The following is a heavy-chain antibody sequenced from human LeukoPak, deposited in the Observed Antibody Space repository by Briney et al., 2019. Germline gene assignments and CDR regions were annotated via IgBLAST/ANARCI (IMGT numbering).Heavy chain of an antibody. Sequence: PGGSLRLSCAASGFIFSSYGMHWVRQAPGKGLEWVSAISSRSSYKYYADSVKGRFTVSRDNAKNSLYLEMNSLRVDDTAVYYCAREGTMISSFDYWGQGTLVTVSS. V-gene: IGHV3-21*06. CDR1: GFIFSSYG. J-gene: IGHJ4*02. D-gene: IGHD3-22*01. CDR3: AREGTMISSFDY. CDR2: ISSRSSYK.